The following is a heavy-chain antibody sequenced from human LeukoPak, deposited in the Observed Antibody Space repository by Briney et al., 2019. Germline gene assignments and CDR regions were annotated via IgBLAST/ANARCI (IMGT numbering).Heavy chain of an antibody. Sequence: ASETLSLTCTVSGGSISSYYWSWIRQPPGKGLEWIGYIYYSGSTNYNPSLKSRVTISVDTSKNQFSLKLSSVTAADTAVYYCARSAGYSYGYGIDYWGQGTLVTVSS. J-gene: IGHJ4*02. CDR1: GGSISSYY. D-gene: IGHD5-18*01. CDR3: ARSAGYSYGYGIDY. CDR2: IYYSGST. V-gene: IGHV4-59*01.